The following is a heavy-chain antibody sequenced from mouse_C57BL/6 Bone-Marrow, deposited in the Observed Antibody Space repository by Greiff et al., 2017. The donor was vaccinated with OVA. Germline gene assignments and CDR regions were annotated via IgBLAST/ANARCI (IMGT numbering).Heavy chain of an antibody. CDR1: GYTFTDYN. J-gene: IGHJ3*01. CDR2: INPNNGGT. V-gene: IGHV1-18*01. CDR3: ARRTAQATWGFAY. Sequence: EVKVVESGPELVKPGASVKIPCKASGYTFTDYNMDWVKQSHGKSLEWIGDINPNNGGTIYNQKFKGKATLTVDKSSSTAYMELRSLTSEDTAVYYCARRTAQATWGFAYWGQGTLVTVSA. D-gene: IGHD3-2*02.